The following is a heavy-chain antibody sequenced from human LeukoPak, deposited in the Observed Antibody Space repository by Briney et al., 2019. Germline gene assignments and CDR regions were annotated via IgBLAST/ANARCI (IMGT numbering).Heavy chain of an antibody. CDR2: MNPNSGNT. J-gene: IGHJ4*02. CDR3: ARADYYDSSGPPPFDY. CDR1: GYTFTSYD. D-gene: IGHD3-22*01. V-gene: IGHV1-8*01. Sequence: ASVKVSCKASGYTFTSYDINWVRQATGQGLEWMGWMNPNSGNTGYAQKFQGRVTMTRNTSISTAYMELSSLRSEDTAVYYCARADYYDSSGPPPFDYWGQGTPVTVSS.